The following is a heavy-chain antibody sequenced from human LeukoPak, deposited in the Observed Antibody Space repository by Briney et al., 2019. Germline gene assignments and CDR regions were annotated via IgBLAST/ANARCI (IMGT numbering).Heavy chain of an antibody. CDR3: ARQNFFTSGTYYTHFDY. CDR1: GFSLSSPEVG. J-gene: IGHJ4*02. V-gene: IGHV2-5*02. D-gene: IGHD3-10*01. Sequence: SGPTVGKPTQTLTLTCTFSGFSLSSPEVGVGWIRQPPGKALEWLALIYWDDDKRYSPSLKNRLTITKDTSKNQVVLTMTSVDPVDTATYYCARQNFFTSGTYYTHFDYWGQGTLVTVSS. CDR2: IYWDDDK.